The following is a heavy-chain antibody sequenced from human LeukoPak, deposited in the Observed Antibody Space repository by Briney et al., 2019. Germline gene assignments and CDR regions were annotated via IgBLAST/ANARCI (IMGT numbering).Heavy chain of an antibody. CDR2: IIPIFGTA. CDR3: AKLNSWKLGMSPHAFDI. J-gene: IGHJ3*02. V-gene: IGHV1-69*13. CDR1: GGTFSSYA. Sequence: ASVKVSCKASGGTFSSYAISWVRQAPGQGLEWMGGIIPIFGTANYAQKFQGRVTITADESTSTAYMELSSLRSEDTAVYYCAKLNSWKLGMSPHAFDIWGQGTMVTVSS. D-gene: IGHD7-27*01.